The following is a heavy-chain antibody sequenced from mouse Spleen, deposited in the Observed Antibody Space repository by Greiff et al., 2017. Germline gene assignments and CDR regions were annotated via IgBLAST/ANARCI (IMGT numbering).Heavy chain of an antibody. Sequence: EVQLQESGAELVRPGASVKLSCTASGFNIKDDYMHWVKQRPEQGLEWIGWIDPENGDTEYASKFQGKATITADTSSNTAYLQLSSLTSEDTAVYYCTTGYERYFDYWGQGTTLTVSS. CDR3: TTGYERYFDY. CDR2: IDPENGDT. CDR1: GFNIKDDY. J-gene: IGHJ2*01. V-gene: IGHV14-4*01. D-gene: IGHD2-3*01.